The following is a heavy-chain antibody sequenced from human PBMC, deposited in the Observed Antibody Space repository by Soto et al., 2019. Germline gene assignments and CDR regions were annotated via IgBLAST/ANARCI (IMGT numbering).Heavy chain of an antibody. CDR2: INHSGST. V-gene: IGHV4-34*01. CDR3: AGRTSSNSSGGLYWFDP. D-gene: IGHD6-19*01. CDR1: GGSFSGYY. J-gene: IGHJ5*02. Sequence: SETLSLTCAVYGGSFSGYYWSWIRQPPGKGLEWIGEINHSGSTNYNPSLKSRVTISVDTSKNQFSLKLSSVTAADTAVYYCAGRTSSNSSGGLYWFDPWGQGTLVTVSS.